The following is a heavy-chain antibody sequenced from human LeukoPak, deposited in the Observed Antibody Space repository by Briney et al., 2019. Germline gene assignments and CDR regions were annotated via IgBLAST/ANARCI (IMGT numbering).Heavy chain of an antibody. Sequence: SETLSLTCTVSGGSISSSSYYWGWIRQPPGKGLEWIGSIYYSGSTYYNPSLKSRVTISVDTSKNQFSLKLSSVTAADTAVYYCARDRSVARGELQTLLDYWGQGTLVTVSS. CDR2: IYYSGST. CDR1: GGSISSSSYY. D-gene: IGHD1-26*01. V-gene: IGHV4-39*07. J-gene: IGHJ4*02. CDR3: ARDRSVARGELQTLLDY.